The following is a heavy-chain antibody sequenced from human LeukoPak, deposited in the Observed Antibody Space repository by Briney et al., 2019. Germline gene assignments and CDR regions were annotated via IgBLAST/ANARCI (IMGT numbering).Heavy chain of an antibody. Sequence: SETLSLTCTVSGGSISSYYWSWIRQPPGKGPEWIGYIYYSGSTNYNPSLKSRVTISVDTSKNQFSLKLSSVTAADTAVYYCARVRSYSVAGTFPAFDIWGQGTMVTVSS. CDR3: ARVRSYSVAGTFPAFDI. V-gene: IGHV4-59*01. CDR2: IYYSGST. J-gene: IGHJ3*02. CDR1: GGSISSYY. D-gene: IGHD6-19*01.